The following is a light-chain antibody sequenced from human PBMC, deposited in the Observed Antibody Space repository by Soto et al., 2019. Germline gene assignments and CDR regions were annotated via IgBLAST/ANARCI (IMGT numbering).Light chain of an antibody. CDR2: DAS. V-gene: IGKV1-5*01. Sequence: DIQMTQSPSTLSASVGDRVTITCRASQSVSGWLAWYQQKPGKAPKLLIYDASRLYSGVPSRFSGSGSGTDFTLTISSLQPDDLATYYCQQYNSQLTFGQGTKVDIK. CDR3: QQYNSQLT. J-gene: IGKJ1*01. CDR1: QSVSGW.